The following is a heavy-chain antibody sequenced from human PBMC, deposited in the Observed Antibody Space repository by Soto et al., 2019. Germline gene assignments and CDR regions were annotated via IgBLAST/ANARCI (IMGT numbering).Heavy chain of an antibody. V-gene: IGHV1-18*01. Sequence: QVQLVQSGAEVKKPGASVKVSCKASGYTFTSYGISWVRQAPGQGLEWMGWISAYNGNTNYAQKLQGRVTMTTDTXTXTXXMELRSPRSDDTAVYCWARDYDYVWGSYRYTVEDYWGQGTLVTVSS. J-gene: IGHJ4*02. CDR2: ISAYNGNT. CDR3: ARDYDYVWGSYRYTVEDY. CDR1: GYTFTSYG. D-gene: IGHD3-16*02.